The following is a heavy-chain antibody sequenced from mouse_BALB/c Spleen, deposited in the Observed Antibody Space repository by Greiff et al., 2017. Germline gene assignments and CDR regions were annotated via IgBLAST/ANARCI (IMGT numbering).Heavy chain of an antibody. CDR2: ISSGSSTI. CDR1: GFTFSSFG. Sequence: EVQVVESGGDLVKPGGSLKLSCAASGFTFSSFGMHWVRQAPEKGLEWVAYISSGSSTIYYADTVKGRFTISRDNPKNTLFLQMTSLRSEDTAMYYCARWDYGYAMDYWGQGTSVTVSS. J-gene: IGHJ4*01. V-gene: IGHV5-17*02. CDR3: ARWDYGYAMDY. D-gene: IGHD1-1*01.